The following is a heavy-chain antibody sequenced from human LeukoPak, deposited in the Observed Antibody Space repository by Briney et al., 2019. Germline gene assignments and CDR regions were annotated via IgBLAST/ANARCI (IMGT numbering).Heavy chain of an antibody. J-gene: IGHJ3*02. CDR3: ARDFGDSSSPDAFDI. Sequence: PSEILSLTCTVSGGYISSYYWGWIRKPPGKGLEWVRYIYYSGSTNYNPSLKRRVTISVDTSKSQSSLKPSSVTAADTAVYYCARDFGDSSSPDAFDIWGQGTMVTVSS. V-gene: IGHV4-59*01. CDR1: GGYISSYY. D-gene: IGHD6-6*01. CDR2: IYYSGST.